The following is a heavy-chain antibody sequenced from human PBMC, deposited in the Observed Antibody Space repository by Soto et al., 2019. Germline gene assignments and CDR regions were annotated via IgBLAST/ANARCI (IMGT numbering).Heavy chain of an antibody. CDR2: MNPSTGNS. CDR3: ARRAETNGWNGFGADKYYFDF. CDR1: GYTFTSYD. D-gene: IGHD1-1*01. V-gene: IGHV1-8*01. J-gene: IGHJ4*02. Sequence: ASVKVSCKASGYTFTSYDIYWVRQATGQGLEWMGWMNPSTGNSRTARKFQGRVTLTSDTSLTTAHMELSSLRSEDTAVYYCARRAETNGWNGFGADKYYFDFWGQGTMVTVYS.